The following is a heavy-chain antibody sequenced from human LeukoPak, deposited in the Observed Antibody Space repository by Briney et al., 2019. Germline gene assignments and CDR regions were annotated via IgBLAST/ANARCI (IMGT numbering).Heavy chain of an antibody. D-gene: IGHD1-26*01. CDR2: ISSSSSYI. V-gene: IGHV3-21*01. Sequence: GGSLRLSCAASGFTFSSYSMNWVRQAPGKGLEWVSSISSSSSYIYYADSVKGRFTISRDNAKNSLYLQMNSLRAEDTAVYYCARDSRAAIVGAPYYFDYWGQGTLVTVSS. CDR1: GFTFSSYS. J-gene: IGHJ4*02. CDR3: ARDSRAAIVGAPYYFDY.